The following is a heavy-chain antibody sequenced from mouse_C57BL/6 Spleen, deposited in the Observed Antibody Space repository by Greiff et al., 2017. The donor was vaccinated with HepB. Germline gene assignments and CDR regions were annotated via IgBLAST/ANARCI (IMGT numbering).Heavy chain of an antibody. CDR2: IYPGDGDT. CDR3: ATPRW. J-gene: IGHJ3*02. V-gene: IGHV1-82*01. CDR1: GYAFSSSW. Sequence: VKVVESGPELVKPGASVKISCKASGYAFSSSWMNWVKQRPGKGLEWIGRIYPGDGDTNYNGKFKGKATLTADKSSSTAYMQLSSLTFEDSAVYFCATPRWWGQGTLVTVSA.